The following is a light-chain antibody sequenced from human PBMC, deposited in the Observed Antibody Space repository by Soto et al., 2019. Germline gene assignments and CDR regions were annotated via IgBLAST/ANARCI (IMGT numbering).Light chain of an antibody. CDR3: HQFNSYPHRLT. Sequence: AILLTQSPSSLSASVGDRVTITCRASQGISSALAWYQQKPGKAPNLLIYVASSLESGVRTRYSGSGSGSDFTLTISSLQPEDVDTYYCHQFNSYPHRLTFGRGTKVEIK. CDR2: VAS. CDR1: QGISSA. V-gene: IGKV1-13*02. J-gene: IGKJ4*01.